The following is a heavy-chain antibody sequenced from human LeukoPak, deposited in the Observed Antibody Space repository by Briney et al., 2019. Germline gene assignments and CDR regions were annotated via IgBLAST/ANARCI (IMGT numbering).Heavy chain of an antibody. V-gene: IGHV3-30*18. CDR2: ISYDGSNK. J-gene: IGHJ4*02. CDR1: GFTFSSYG. Sequence: GGSLRLSCAASGFTFSSYGMHWVRQAPGKGLEWVAVISYDGSNKYYADSVKGRFTISRDNSKNTLYLQMNSLRAEDTAVYYCAKGPFFQYDSSGYYRDPRYYFDYWGQGTLVTVSS. CDR3: AKGPFFQYDSSGYYRDPRYYFDY. D-gene: IGHD3-22*01.